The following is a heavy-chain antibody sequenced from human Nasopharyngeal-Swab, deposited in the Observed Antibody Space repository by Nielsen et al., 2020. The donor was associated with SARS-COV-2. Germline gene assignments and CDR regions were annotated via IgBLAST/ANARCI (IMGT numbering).Heavy chain of an antibody. CDR2: ISGSGGST. J-gene: IGHJ6*03. V-gene: IGHV3-23*01. CDR3: AKDGGATSSYYYYYYMDF. Sequence: GESLKISCAASGFTFSSYVMSWVRQAPGKGLEWVSTISGSGGSTYYADSVKGRFTISRDNSKNTLYLQMNSLRAEDTAVYYCAKDGGATSSYYYYYYMDFWGKGTTVTVSS. D-gene: IGHD1-26*01. CDR1: GFTFSSYV.